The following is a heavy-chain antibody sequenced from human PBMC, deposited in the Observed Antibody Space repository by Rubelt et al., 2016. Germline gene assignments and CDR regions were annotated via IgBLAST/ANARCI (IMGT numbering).Heavy chain of an antibody. CDR2: IYSGGTT. V-gene: IGHV3-53*01. CDR3: ARERGSGSYPYFDY. Sequence: QAPGKGLECVSIIYSGGTTYYADSVKGRFTISRDNSKNTLYLQMNSLRAEGTAVYYCARERGSGSYPYFDYWGQGTLVTVSS. J-gene: IGHJ4*02. D-gene: IGHD1-26*01.